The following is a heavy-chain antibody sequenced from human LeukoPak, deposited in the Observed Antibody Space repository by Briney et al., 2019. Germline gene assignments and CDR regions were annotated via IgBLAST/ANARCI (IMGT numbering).Heavy chain of an antibody. J-gene: IGHJ4*02. CDR2: IYPNASDT. Sequence: GDSLKISCQGSGYSFTNYWIGWVRQMPGKGLEWMGIIYPNASDTRYSPSFRGQVTISADKSITTAYPQWNSLKASDTAMYYCALSSGAYNSAGYFDYWGQGALVTVSS. CDR3: ALSSGAYNSAGYFDY. V-gene: IGHV5-51*01. CDR1: GYSFTNYW. D-gene: IGHD2-15*01.